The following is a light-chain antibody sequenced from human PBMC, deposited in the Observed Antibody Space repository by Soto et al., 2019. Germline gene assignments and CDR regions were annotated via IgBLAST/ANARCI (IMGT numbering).Light chain of an antibody. CDR1: QSVSSN. J-gene: IGKJ1*01. Sequence: EIGMTQSPATLSVSPGERATLSCRASQSVSSNLAWYQQKPGQAPRLLIYGASTRATGIPARFSGSGSGTEFTLTISSLQSEDFAVYYCQQYNNWPAKFGQGTKVDIK. CDR2: GAS. V-gene: IGKV3-15*01. CDR3: QQYNNWPAK.